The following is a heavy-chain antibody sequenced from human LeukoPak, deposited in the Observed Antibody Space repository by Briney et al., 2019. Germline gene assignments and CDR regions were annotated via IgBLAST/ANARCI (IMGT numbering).Heavy chain of an antibody. CDR3: ARALNSGYDYGIGF. V-gene: IGHV4-4*07. CDR2: IYTSGST. Sequence: SETLSLTCTVSRCSIGNYYWSWIRQPAGKGLEWIGRIYTSGSTDYNPSLKTRVTMSIDTSKNQFSLKLSSVTAADTAVYYCARALNSGYDYGIGFWGQGTLVTVSS. CDR1: RCSIGNYY. D-gene: IGHD5-12*01. J-gene: IGHJ4*02.